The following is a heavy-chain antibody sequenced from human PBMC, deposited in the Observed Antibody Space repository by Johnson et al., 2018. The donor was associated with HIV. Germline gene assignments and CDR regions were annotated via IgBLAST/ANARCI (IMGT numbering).Heavy chain of an antibody. J-gene: IGHJ3*02. CDR1: GFTFDDYA. D-gene: IGHD1-26*01. CDR3: AKDMGIVGATHDAFDI. V-gene: IGHV3-9*01. Sequence: VQLVESGGGLVQPGRSLRLSCAASGFTFDDYAMHWVRQAPGKGLEWVSGISWNSGSIGYADSVKGRFPISRDNAKNSLYLQMNSLRAEDTALYYCAKDMGIVGATHDAFDIWGQGTMVTVSS. CDR2: ISWNSGSI.